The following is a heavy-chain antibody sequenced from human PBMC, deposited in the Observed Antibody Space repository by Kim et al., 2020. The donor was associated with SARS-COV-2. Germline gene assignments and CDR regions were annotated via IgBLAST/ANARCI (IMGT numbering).Heavy chain of an antibody. CDR1: GYIFTAHG. CDR3: ARNPLGDNSGGL. CDR2: ISPDGHTI. V-gene: IGHV3-30*03. J-gene: IGHJ4*02. D-gene: IGHD6-19*01. Sequence: GGSLRLSCAASGYIFTAHGMHWVRQAPGKGLEWVGSISPDGHTIFFGDSLRGRCSISRDDSKNTVFLQLSGLSGGDTAVYYCARNPLGDNSGGLWGQGALVTVSS.